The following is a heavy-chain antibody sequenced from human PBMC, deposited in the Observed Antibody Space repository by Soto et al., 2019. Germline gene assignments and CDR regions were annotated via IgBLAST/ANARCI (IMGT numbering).Heavy chain of an antibody. CDR3: ARGRYGDY. D-gene: IGHD1-1*01. Sequence: QVHLVQSGAEVKKPGASVKVSCKGSGYAFTTYGITWVRQAPGQGLEWMGWISAHNGNTNYAQKLQGRVTVTRDTSTSTAYMELRSLRXXDTAVYYCARGRYGDYWGQGALVTVSS. CDR1: GYAFTTYG. V-gene: IGHV1-18*01. CDR2: ISAHNGNT. J-gene: IGHJ4*02.